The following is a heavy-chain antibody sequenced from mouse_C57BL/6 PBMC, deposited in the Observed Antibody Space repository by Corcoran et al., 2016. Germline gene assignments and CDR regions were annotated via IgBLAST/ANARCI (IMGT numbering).Heavy chain of an antibody. D-gene: IGHD1-1*01. Sequence: EVQLQQSGPELVKPGASVKISCKASGYTFTDYYMNWVKQSHGKSLEWIGDINPNNGGTSYNQKFKGKATLTVDKSPSTAYMELRSLTSEDSAVYYCARRGTTVVAEYYFDYWGQGTTLTVSS. CDR2: INPNNGGT. CDR1: GYTFTDYY. CDR3: ARRGTTVVAEYYFDY. V-gene: IGHV1-26*01. J-gene: IGHJ2*01.